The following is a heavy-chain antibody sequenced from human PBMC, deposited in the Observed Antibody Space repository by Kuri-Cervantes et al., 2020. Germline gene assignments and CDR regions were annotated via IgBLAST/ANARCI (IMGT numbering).Heavy chain of an antibody. CDR2: IRSKAYSYAT. CDR1: GFTFSSYA. V-gene: IGHV3-73*01. Sequence: GESLKISCAASGFTFSSYAMTWVRQAPGKGLEWVGRIRSKAYSYATAYAASVKGRFTISRDDSKNTAYLQMNSLRTEDTAVYYCTLPYGDDYWGQGTLVTVSS. D-gene: IGHD3-10*01. CDR3: TLPYGDDY. J-gene: IGHJ4*02.